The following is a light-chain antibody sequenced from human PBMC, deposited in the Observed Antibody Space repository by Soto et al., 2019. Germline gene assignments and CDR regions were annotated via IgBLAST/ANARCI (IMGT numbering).Light chain of an antibody. CDR3: QHYTSYSEA. V-gene: IGKV1-5*03. J-gene: IGKJ1*01. CDR1: QTISSW. CDR2: KAS. Sequence: DIQITHSPSTLSESVGERVTITCRASQTISSWFAWYQQKPGKAPKLLIYKASTLKSGLPSRFSGSGSGTELTLTLTSLPPDDFATYYCQHYTSYSEAFGQGTNVDIK.